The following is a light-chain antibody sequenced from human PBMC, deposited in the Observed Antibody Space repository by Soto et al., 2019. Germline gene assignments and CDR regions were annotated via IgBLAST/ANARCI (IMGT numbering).Light chain of an antibody. V-gene: IGLV2-14*03. CDR1: SSDVGSYNF. CDR3: SSYTSISTWV. J-gene: IGLJ3*02. CDR2: DVS. Sequence: QSALTQPASESGSPGQSITISCTGTSSDVGSYNFVSWYQQRPGKAPKIMIYDVSNRPSGVSNRFSGSKSGNTASLTISGLQAADEADYYCSSYTSISTWVFGGGTKLTVL.